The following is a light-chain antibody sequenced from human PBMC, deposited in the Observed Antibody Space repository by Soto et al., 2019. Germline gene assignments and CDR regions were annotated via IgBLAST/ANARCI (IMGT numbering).Light chain of an antibody. CDR3: QQYNSYPWT. CDR1: QSISSW. CDR2: KAS. Sequence: DIQMTQSPSTLPASVGDRVTITCRASQSISSWLAWYQQKPGTAPKLLIYKASTLESGVPSNFSGSGSGTEFTLTINSLQPEDFATYYCQQYNSYPWTFGQGTTGDIK. V-gene: IGKV1-5*03. J-gene: IGKJ1*01.